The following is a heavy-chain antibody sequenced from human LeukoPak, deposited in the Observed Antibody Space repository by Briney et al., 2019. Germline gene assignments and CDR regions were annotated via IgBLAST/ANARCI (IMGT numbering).Heavy chain of an antibody. CDR1: GGSISSGGGYS. J-gene: IGHJ4*02. D-gene: IGHD6-6*01. V-gene: IGHV4-30-4*07. Sequence: SETLSLTCAVSGGSISSGGGYSWSWIRQPPGKGLEWIGYIYYSGCTYYNPSLKSRLTISVDTSKNQFSLKLSSVTAADTAVYYCARDQLGYSSSSRNFDYWGQGTLVTVSS. CDR2: IYYSGCT. CDR3: ARDQLGYSSSSRNFDY.